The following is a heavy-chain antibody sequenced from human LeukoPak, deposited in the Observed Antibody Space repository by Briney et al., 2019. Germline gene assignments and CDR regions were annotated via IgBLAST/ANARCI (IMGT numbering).Heavy chain of an antibody. CDR3: AKARGAVLLWFGETGSALDV. CDR2: ISWNSGSI. CDR1: GFTFDDYA. Sequence: PGRSLRLSCAASGFTFDDYAVHWVRQAPGKGLEWVSGISWNSGSIGYADSVKGRFTISRDNAKNSLYLQMNSLRAEDVALYYCAKARGAVLLWFGETGSALDVWGKGTTVTVSS. D-gene: IGHD3-10*01. J-gene: IGHJ6*04. V-gene: IGHV3-9*03.